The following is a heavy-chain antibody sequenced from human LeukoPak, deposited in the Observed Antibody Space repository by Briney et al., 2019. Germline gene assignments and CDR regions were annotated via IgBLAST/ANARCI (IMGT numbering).Heavy chain of an antibody. CDR1: GGSISSYY. V-gene: IGHV4-59*08. Sequence: PSETLSLTCTVSGGSISSYYWSWVRQPPGKGLEWIGYIYYSGSTNYNPSLKSRVTISVDTSKNQFSLKLSSVAAADTAVYYCARYVVRGVIIVWGQGTLVTVSS. CDR2: IYYSGST. J-gene: IGHJ4*02. CDR3: ARYVVRGVIIV. D-gene: IGHD3-10*01.